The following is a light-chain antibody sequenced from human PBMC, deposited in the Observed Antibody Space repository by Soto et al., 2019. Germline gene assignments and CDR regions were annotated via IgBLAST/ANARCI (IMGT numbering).Light chain of an antibody. V-gene: IGKV3D-15*01. CDR1: QSISRT. CDR2: DAS. J-gene: IGKJ5*01. Sequence: RVFTQSPDALSVSPRERATLSCRASQSISRTFAWYQQPSGPPPRLLIDDASTSATGFPASFSGSASGTDFTLTISSLQHEDFAIYYCQQFSNYPHVFGQGTRLEIK. CDR3: QQFSNYPHV.